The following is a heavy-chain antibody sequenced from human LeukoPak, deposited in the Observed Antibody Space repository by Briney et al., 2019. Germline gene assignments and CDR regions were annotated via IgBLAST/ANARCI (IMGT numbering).Heavy chain of an antibody. CDR2: FNHIYGTT. J-gene: IGHJ3*02. CDR1: GGSLKNFA. V-gene: IGHV1-69*01. CDR3: ARRAEWFSWTRLDAFDI. D-gene: IGHD3-3*01. Sequence: GSSVKVSCKASGGSLKNFAISWVRQAPGQGPESMGGFNHIYGTTNYAQKFQGRVTITVDDSTNIAYLDLSSLRSDDTALYYCARRAEWFSWTRLDAFDIWGQGTMVTVSS.